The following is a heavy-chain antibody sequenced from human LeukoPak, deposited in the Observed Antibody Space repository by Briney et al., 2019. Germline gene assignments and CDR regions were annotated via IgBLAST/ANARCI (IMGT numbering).Heavy chain of an antibody. CDR1: GFTSSSYA. Sequence: GGSLRLSCAASGFTSSSYAMNWVRQAPGKGLEWGSAISGSGGSTYYADSVKGRFTISRDNSKNTLYVQMNSLRAEDTAIYYCAKDSSGWHPFDFDYWGQGTLVTVSS. CDR3: AKDSSGWHPFDFDY. CDR2: ISGSGGST. D-gene: IGHD6-19*01. V-gene: IGHV3-23*01. J-gene: IGHJ4*02.